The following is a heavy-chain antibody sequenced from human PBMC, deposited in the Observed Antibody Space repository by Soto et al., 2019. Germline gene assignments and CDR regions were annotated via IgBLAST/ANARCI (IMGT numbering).Heavy chain of an antibody. V-gene: IGHV4-59*01. Sequence: SDTLSLTCTVTSGSISSYYWSWIRQPPGKGLEWIGYIYYSGSTNYNPSLKSRVTISVDTSKNQFSLKLSSVTAADTAVYYCAREGYDSRSYYYYGMELWCQGTTFNVPS. CDR1: SGSISSYY. D-gene: IGHD3-22*01. CDR3: AREGYDSRSYYYYGMEL. CDR2: IYYSGST. J-gene: IGHJ6*02.